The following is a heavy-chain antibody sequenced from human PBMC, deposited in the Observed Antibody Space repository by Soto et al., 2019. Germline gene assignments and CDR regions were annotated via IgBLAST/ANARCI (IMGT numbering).Heavy chain of an antibody. CDR3: ARQFAPWRIAAAGTNYYYYMDV. D-gene: IGHD6-13*01. V-gene: IGHV5-51*01. CDR2: IYPGDSDT. CDR1: GYSFTSYW. Sequence: GESLKISCKGSGYSFTSYWIGWVRQMPGKGLEWMGIIYPGDSDTRYSPSFQGQVTISADKSISTAYLQWSSLKASDTAMYYCARQFAPWRIAAAGTNYYYYMDVWGKGTTVTVSS. J-gene: IGHJ6*03.